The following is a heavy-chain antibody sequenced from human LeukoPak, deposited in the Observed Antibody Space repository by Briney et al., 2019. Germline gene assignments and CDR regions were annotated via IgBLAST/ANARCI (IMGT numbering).Heavy chain of an antibody. J-gene: IGHJ4*02. Sequence: ASVKVSCKASGYTFTGYYMHWVRQAPGQGLEWMGWINPNSGGTNYAQKFQGRVTMTRDTSISTAYMELSRLRSDDTAVYYCARSAVRGVIFPEYFDYWGQGTLVTVSS. CDR3: ARSAVRGVIFPEYFDY. D-gene: IGHD3-10*01. CDR2: INPNSGGT. V-gene: IGHV1-2*02. CDR1: GYTFTGYY.